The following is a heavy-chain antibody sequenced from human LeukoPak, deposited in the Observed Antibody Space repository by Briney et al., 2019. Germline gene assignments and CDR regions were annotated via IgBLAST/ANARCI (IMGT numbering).Heavy chain of an antibody. CDR3: ARDHISSGYYSSRRDDAFDI. Sequence: SETLSLTCTVSGYSISSGYYWGWIRQPPGKGLEWIGNIYYSGTTYYNPSLPSLKSRVTILIDTSKNQFSLRLRSVTAADTAVYYCARDHISSGYYSSRRDDAFDIWGQGTMVTVSS. J-gene: IGHJ3*02. CDR2: IYYSGTT. CDR1: GYSISSGYY. V-gene: IGHV4-38-2*02. D-gene: IGHD3-22*01.